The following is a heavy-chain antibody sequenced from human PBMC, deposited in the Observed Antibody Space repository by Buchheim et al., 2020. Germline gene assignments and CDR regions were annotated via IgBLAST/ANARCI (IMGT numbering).Heavy chain of an antibody. D-gene: IGHD6-13*01. CDR2: INHSGST. CDR1: GGSFSGYY. CDR3: ARFNSGGYGVDY. V-gene: IGHV4-34*01. J-gene: IGHJ4*02. Sequence: QVQLQQWGAGLLKPSETLSLTCAVYGGSFSGYYWSWIRQPPGKGLEWIGEINHSGSTNYNPSLKSRVPISVDTSKNQFSLKLSSVTAADTAVYYCARFNSGGYGVDYWGQGTL.